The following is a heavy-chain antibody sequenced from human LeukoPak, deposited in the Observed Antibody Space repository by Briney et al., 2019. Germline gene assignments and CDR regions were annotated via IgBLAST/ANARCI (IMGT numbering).Heavy chain of an antibody. Sequence: ASVKVSCKASGYTFTSNDINWVRQATGQGLEWMGWMNPNSGNTGYAQKFQGRVTMTRNTSISTAYMELSSLRSEDTAVYYCARDYFSVITTIAWGQGTLVTVSS. D-gene: IGHD3-22*01. CDR3: ARDYFSVITTIA. J-gene: IGHJ1*01. CDR2: MNPNSGNT. V-gene: IGHV1-8*01. CDR1: GYTFTSND.